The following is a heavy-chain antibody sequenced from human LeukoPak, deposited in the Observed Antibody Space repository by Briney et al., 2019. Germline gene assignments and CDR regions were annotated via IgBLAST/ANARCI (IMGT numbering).Heavy chain of an antibody. D-gene: IGHD1-26*01. CDR1: GYTFTSYY. Sequence: ASVKVSCTASGYTFTSYYMHWVRQAPGRGLEWMGIINPSGDSTSYAQKFQGRVTMTRDTSTSTVYMELSSLRSEDAAVYYCARDVELDYWGQGTLVTVSS. J-gene: IGHJ4*02. CDR2: INPSGDST. CDR3: ARDVELDY. V-gene: IGHV1-46*01.